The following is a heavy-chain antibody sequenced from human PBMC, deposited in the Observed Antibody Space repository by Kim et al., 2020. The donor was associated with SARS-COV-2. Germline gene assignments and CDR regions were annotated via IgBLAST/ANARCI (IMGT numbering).Heavy chain of an antibody. J-gene: IGHJ4*02. Sequence: GGSLRLSCAASGFTFSSYWMSWVRQAPGKGLEWVANIKQDGSEKYYVDSVKGRFTISRDNAKNSLYLQMNSLRAEDTAVYYCASIITMVRGVKKPFDYWGQGTLVTVSS. V-gene: IGHV3-7*01. CDR2: IKQDGSEK. CDR1: GFTFSSYW. CDR3: ASIITMVRGVKKPFDY. D-gene: IGHD3-10*01.